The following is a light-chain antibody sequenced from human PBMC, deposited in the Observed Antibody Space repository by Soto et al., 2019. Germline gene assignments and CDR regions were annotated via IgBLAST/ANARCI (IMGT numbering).Light chain of an antibody. CDR2: AAS. CDR3: QEYSKWPLFT. V-gene: IGKV3-15*01. Sequence: EIVVTQSPGILSVSPGDRATLSCRASQSVGRNLAWYQQKPGQAPTLLIYAASTRATGLPARFSGSGSGTDVTLTISRLQSEEFAVYYCQEYSKWPLFTFGPWTRVDIK. CDR1: QSVGRN. J-gene: IGKJ3*01.